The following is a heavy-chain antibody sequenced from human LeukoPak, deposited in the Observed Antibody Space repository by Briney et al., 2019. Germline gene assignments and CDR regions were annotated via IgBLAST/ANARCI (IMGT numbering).Heavy chain of an antibody. CDR3: ARGLRFLEWLLSSHYYYGMDV. V-gene: IGHV4-34*01. Sequence: SETLSLTCAVYGGSFSGYYWSWIRQPPGKGLEWIGEINHSGSTNCNPSLKSRVTISVDTSKNQFSLKLSSVTAADTAVYYCARGLRFLEWLLSSHYYYGMDVWGQGTTVTVSS. CDR1: GGSFSGYY. D-gene: IGHD3-3*01. CDR2: INHSGST. J-gene: IGHJ6*02.